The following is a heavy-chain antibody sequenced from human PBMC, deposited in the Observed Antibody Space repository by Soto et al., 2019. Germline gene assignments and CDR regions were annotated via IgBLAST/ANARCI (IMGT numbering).Heavy chain of an antibody. V-gene: IGHV3-23*01. D-gene: IGHD3-22*01. J-gene: IGHJ1*01. CDR2: ISGSGYNT. CDR3: AKELADNYDSSGYYGYFQH. Sequence: GSLRLSCASSGFTFSTYAMVLVRQAPGEGLEWISAISGSGYNTYYADSVKGRFTISRDNSKNTLYLQMNSLRAEDTAVYYCAKELADNYDSSGYYGYFQHWGQGTLLTVSS. CDR1: GFTFSTYA.